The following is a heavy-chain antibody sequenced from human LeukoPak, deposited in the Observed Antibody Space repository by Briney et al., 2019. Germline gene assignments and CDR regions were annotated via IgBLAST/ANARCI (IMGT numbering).Heavy chain of an antibody. J-gene: IGHJ4*02. CDR1: GDSVSSNSAA. V-gene: IGHV6-1*01. D-gene: IGHD2-21*01. CDR3: GRDRSYSLDG. CDR2: TYYRSKWYN. Sequence: SQTVSLICAISGDSVSSNSAAWNWIRQSPSRGLEWLGRTYYRSKWYNDYAVSVTSRITINPDTSKNQFSLQLNSVTPEDTAVYHCGRDRSYSLDGWGQGTLVTVSS.